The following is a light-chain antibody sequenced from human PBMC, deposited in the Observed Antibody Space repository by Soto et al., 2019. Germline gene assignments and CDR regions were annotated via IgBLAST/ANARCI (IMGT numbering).Light chain of an antibody. Sequence: QSVLTQPPSASGTPGQRVTISCSGSSSNIGSNTVNWYQQLPGTAPKLLIYSNNQRPSGVPDLFSGSRSGTSASLAISGPQSEDEGDYYCAAWDDSLNGRGVFGGGTQLTVL. J-gene: IGLJ3*02. V-gene: IGLV1-44*01. CDR1: SSNIGSNT. CDR3: AAWDDSLNGRGV. CDR2: SNN.